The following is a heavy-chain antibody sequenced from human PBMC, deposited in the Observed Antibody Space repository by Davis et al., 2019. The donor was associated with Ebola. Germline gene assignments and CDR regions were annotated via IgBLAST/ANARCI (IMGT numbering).Heavy chain of an antibody. CDR1: CFSFSSYS. J-gene: IGHJ4*01. CDR3: ATYSSGWYYFDY. D-gene: IGHD6-19*01. Sequence: PGGSLRLSCAASCFSFSSYSMNWVRQAPGKGLEWVSSISSSSSYIYYADSVKGRFTISRDNAKNSLYLQMNSLRAEDTAVYYCATYSSGWYYFDYWGQGNLVTVSS. CDR2: ISSSSSYI. V-gene: IGHV3-21*01.